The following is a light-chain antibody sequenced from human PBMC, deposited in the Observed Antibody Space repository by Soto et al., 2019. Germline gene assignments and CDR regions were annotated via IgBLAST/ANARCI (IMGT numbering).Light chain of an antibody. CDR1: QDISTF. V-gene: IGKV1-9*01. J-gene: IGKJ4*01. CDR3: QQVDNYPLT. CDR2: AAS. Sequence: DIELTQSPSFLSASVGDRVTISCRASQDISTFLAWYQQKPGKASKLLIHAASTLQGGVPSRFSGSGSGTDFSLTISSLQPEDFATYYCQQVDNYPLTFGGGTKVEI.